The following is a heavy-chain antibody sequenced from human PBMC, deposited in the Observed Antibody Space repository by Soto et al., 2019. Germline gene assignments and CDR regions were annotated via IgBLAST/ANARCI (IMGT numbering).Heavy chain of an antibody. J-gene: IGHJ4*02. V-gene: IGHV3-30-3*01. CDR2: ISSDVNYK. CDR3: ARQQKRGVWLFHF. Sequence: QVQLVESGGGVVQPGRSLELSCAASGFTFSSYALHWVRQAPGKGLDWVAVISSDVNYKYYPDSVKGRFTISRDNSRDTLYLQMNSLRAEDTAVYYCARQQKRGVWLFHFRGQGTLVTVSS. CDR1: GFTFSSYA. D-gene: IGHD6-13*01.